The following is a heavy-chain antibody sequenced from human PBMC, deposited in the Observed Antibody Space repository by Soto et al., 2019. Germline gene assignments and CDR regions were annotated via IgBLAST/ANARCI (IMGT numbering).Heavy chain of an antibody. V-gene: IGHV1-69*02. CDR2: IIPSLGIT. CDR1: GGTFNSYD. J-gene: IGHJ3*01. D-gene: IGHD4-17*01. Sequence: QVQLVQSGAEVKKPGSSVKVSCKASGGTFNSYDIHWVRQAPGQGLEWMGRIIPSLGITNYAQAVQCRLTIAATAATRTAYMEVSNLNSGDTAIYYCARRTSAFDGCGEGTVVTVTS. CDR3: ARRTSAFDG.